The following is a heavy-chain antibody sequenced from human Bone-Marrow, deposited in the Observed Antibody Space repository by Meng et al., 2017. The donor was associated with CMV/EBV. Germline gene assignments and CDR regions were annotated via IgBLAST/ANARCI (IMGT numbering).Heavy chain of an antibody. D-gene: IGHD3-22*01. CDR1: GFTFSSYE. CDR2: ISSSGSPI. Sequence: GESLKISCAASGFTFSSYEMKWVRQAPGKGLEWVSYISSSGSPIYYADSVKGRFTISRDNSKNTLYLQMNSLRAEGTAVYYCAKDLYDSSGLGRYYYFDYWGQGTLVTVSS. J-gene: IGHJ4*02. CDR3: AKDLYDSSGLGRYYYFDY. V-gene: IGHV3-48*03.